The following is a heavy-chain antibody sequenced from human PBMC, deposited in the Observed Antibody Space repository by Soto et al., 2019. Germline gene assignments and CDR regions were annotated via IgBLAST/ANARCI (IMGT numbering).Heavy chain of an antibody. CDR3: ARDDNHSGYVS. Sequence: PGGSLRLSCAASGFTSSSDAIDWVPQGPGMGLFWVAVISYDGSNKYYADSVKGRFTISRDNSKNTLYLQMNSLRAEDTAVYYCARDDNHSGYVSWGQGTLVTVSS. V-gene: IGHV3-30-3*01. CDR1: GFTSSSDA. CDR2: ISYDGSNK. J-gene: IGHJ4*02. D-gene: IGHD5-12*01.